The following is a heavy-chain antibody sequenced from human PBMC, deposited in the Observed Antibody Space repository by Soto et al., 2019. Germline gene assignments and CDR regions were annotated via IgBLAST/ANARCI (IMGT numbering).Heavy chain of an antibody. CDR1: GGSISSGDYY. V-gene: IGHV4-30-4*01. J-gene: IGHJ4*02. Sequence: SETLSLTCTVSGGSISSGDYYWSWIRQPPGEGLEWIGYIYYSGSTYYNPSLKSRVTISVDTSKNQFSLKLSSVTAADTAVYYCARGASGYSFDYWGQGTLVTVSS. D-gene: IGHD3-22*01. CDR2: IYYSGST. CDR3: ARGASGYSFDY.